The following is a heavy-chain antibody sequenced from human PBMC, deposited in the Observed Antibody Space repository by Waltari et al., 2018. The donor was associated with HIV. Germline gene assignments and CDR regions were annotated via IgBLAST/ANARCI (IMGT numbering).Heavy chain of an antibody. CDR2: IYYSGTT. Sequence: QLQLQESGPGLVKPSETLSLICTVSGGSISSSSYYWGWIRQPPGKVLEWIGSIYYSGTTYYNRSLKGLVTISVDTSKNQCSLKLSSVTAADTAVYYCARPYSSSWYYFDYWGQGTLVTVSS. CDR3: ARPYSSSWYYFDY. D-gene: IGHD6-13*01. V-gene: IGHV4-39*01. J-gene: IGHJ4*02. CDR1: GGSISSSSYY.